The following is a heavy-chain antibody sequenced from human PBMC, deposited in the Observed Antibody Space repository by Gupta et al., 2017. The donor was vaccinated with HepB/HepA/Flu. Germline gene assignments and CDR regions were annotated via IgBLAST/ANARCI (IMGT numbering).Heavy chain of an antibody. CDR3: ASPSYSGSQGSGDY. V-gene: IGHV3-30-3*01. J-gene: IGHJ4*02. Sequence: QVQLVESGGGVVQPGRSLRLSCAASGFTFSSYAMHWVRQAPGKGLEWVAVISYDGSNKYYADSVKGRFTISRDNSKNTLYLQMNSLRAEDTAVYYCASPSYSGSQGSGDYWGQGTLVTVSS. CDR1: GFTFSSYA. CDR2: ISYDGSNK. D-gene: IGHD1-26*01.